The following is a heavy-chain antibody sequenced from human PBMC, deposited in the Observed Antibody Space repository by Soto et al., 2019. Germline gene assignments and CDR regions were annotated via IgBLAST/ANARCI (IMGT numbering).Heavy chain of an antibody. D-gene: IGHD6-6*01. J-gene: IGHJ4*02. CDR3: AKGPEQLVHGVFDY. V-gene: IGHV3-30-3*01. CDR2: ISYDGSNK. CDR1: GFTFSSYA. Sequence: QVQLVESGGGVVQPGRSLRLSCAASGFTFSSYAMHWVRQAPGKGLEWVAVISYDGSNKYYADSVKGRFTISRDNSKNTLYLQMNSLGADDTAVYYCAKGPEQLVHGVFDYWGQGVLVTVSS.